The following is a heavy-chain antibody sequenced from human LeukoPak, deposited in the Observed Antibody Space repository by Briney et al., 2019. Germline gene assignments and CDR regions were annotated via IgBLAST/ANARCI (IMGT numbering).Heavy chain of an antibody. CDR3: AKDSSGYYDSSGLDY. D-gene: IGHD3-22*01. CDR1: GFTFDDYA. V-gene: IGHV3-9*01. CDR2: ISWNSGSI. J-gene: IGHJ4*02. Sequence: QPGGSLRLSCAASGFTFDDYAMHWVRQAPGKGLEWVSGISWNSGSIGYADSVKGRFTISRDNAKNSLYLQMNSLRAEDTALYHCAKDSSGYYDSSGLDYWGQGTLVTVSS.